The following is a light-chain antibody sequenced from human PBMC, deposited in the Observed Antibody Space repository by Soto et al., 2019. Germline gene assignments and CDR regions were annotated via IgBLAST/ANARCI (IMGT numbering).Light chain of an antibody. CDR1: QSISSY. J-gene: IGKJ5*01. Sequence: DIQMTQSPSSLSASVGDRVTITCRASQSISSYLNWYQQKPGKAPKLLIYAASSLQSGVPLRFSGSGSGTDVTLTISSLQPEYFATYYCQQSYSTPITFGQGTRLEIK. CDR3: QQSYSTPIT. CDR2: AAS. V-gene: IGKV1-39*01.